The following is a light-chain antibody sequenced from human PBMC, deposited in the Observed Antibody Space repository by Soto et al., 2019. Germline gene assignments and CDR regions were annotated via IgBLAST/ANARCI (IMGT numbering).Light chain of an antibody. CDR2: DAS. J-gene: IGKJ1*01. CDR1: QTVSTNY. V-gene: IGKV3-20*01. Sequence: IVLSQSPGALSLSTGERATLSCRASQTVSTNYLAWYQQNPGQAPRLLIFDASTRATGIPDRFTGSGSGTDFTLTISRLEPEDFAVDYCQLYVASPKTFGQVTKVDIK. CDR3: QLYVASPKT.